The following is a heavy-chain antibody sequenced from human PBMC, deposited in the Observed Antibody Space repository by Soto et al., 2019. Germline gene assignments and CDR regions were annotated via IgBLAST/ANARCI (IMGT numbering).Heavy chain of an antibody. D-gene: IGHD3-16*02. J-gene: IGHJ5*02. Sequence: VVSLRFSCAVSGFRFRDYWMSWVRQAPGKGLEWVANIKQDESDKYYVDSVKGRFTISRDNAKNALYLRMNSLRVEDTAVYYCAAYCYTMTCTHFHGYSWGQGTQVTVSS. V-gene: IGHV3-7*03. CDR3: AAYCYTMTCTHFHGYS. CDR1: GFRFRDYW. CDR2: IKQDESDK.